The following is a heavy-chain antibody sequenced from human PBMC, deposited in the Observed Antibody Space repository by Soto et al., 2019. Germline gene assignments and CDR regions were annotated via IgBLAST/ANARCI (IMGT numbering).Heavy chain of an antibody. J-gene: IGHJ5*02. Sequence: SETLSLTXTVAGGSISSSSYYWGWIRQPPGKGLEWIGSIYYSGSTYYNPSLKSRVTISVDTSKNQFSLKLSSVTAADSAVYSWKCELELRPWFDPWGQGTLVTVSS. D-gene: IGHD1-7*01. CDR2: IYYSGST. CDR1: GGSISSSSYY. CDR3: KCELELRPWFDP. V-gene: IGHV4-39*01.